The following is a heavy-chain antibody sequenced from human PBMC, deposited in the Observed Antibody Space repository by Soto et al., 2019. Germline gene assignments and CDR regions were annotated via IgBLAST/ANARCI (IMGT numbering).Heavy chain of an antibody. CDR1: GGSISSSSYY. CDR3: ARLSNGGTLYYFDY. CDR2: IYYSGST. D-gene: IGHD2-15*01. V-gene: IGHV4-39*01. J-gene: IGHJ4*02. Sequence: ASETLSLTCTVSGGSISSSSYYWGWIRQPPGKGLEWIGSIYYSGSTYYNPSLKSRVTISVDTSKNQFSLKLSSVTAADTAVYYCARLSNGGTLYYFDYWGQGTLVTVSS.